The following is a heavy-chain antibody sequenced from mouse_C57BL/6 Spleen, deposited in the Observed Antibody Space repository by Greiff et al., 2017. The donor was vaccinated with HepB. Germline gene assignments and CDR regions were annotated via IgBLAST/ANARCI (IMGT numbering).Heavy chain of an antibody. CDR1: GYTFTSYW. D-gene: IGHD1-1*01. CDR2: IHPSDSDT. J-gene: IGHJ1*03. Sequence: VQLQQPGAELVKPGASVKVSCKASGYTFTSYWMPWVKQRPGQGLEWIGRIHPSDSDTNYNQKFKGKATLTVDQSSSTAYMQLSSLTSEDSAVYYCAIEGSRGWYLDVWGTGTTVTVSS. CDR3: AIEGSRGWYLDV. V-gene: IGHV1-74*01.